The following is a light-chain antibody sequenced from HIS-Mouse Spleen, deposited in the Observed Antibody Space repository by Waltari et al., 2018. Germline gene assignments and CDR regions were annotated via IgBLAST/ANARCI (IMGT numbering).Light chain of an antibody. Sequence: DIQMTQSPSSLSASVGDRVTITCRASQSISSYLNWYQQKPGKAPKLLIYAASSLQSGVPSRFSGSGSGTDFTLTISSLQPEDFATYYCQQSYSTLRWTFGQGTTV. V-gene: IGKV1-39*01. J-gene: IGKJ1*01. CDR1: QSISSY. CDR3: QQSYSTLRWT. CDR2: AAS.